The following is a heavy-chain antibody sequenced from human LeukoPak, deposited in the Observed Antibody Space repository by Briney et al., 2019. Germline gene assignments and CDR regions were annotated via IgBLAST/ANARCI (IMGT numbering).Heavy chain of an antibody. Sequence: PSETLSLTCAVYGGSFSGYYWSWIRQPPGKGLEWIGEINHSGSTNYNPSLKSRVTISVDTSKNQSSLKLSSVTAADTAVYYCARHCSSTSCYTGDYWGQGTLVTVSS. CDR1: GGSFSGYY. D-gene: IGHD2-2*02. J-gene: IGHJ4*02. V-gene: IGHV4-34*01. CDR2: INHSGST. CDR3: ARHCSSTSCYTGDY.